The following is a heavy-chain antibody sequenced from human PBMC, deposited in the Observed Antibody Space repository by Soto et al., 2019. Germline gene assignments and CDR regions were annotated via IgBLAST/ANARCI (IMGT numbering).Heavy chain of an antibody. V-gene: IGHV3-23*01. CDR3: TIRTATGKGFDY. Sequence: GGSLRLSCAASGFTFSSFAMSWVRQAPGKGLEWVSTISGSGGSTYYADSVKGRFSISRDNSKNTLYLQMNSLRAEDTAVYYCTIRTATGKGFDYWGQGTPVTVSS. CDR2: ISGSGGST. J-gene: IGHJ4*02. D-gene: IGHD6-13*01. CDR1: GFTFSSFA.